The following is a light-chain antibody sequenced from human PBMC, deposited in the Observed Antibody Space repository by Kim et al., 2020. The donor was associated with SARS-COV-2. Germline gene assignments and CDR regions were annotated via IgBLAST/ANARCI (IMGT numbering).Light chain of an antibody. CDR3: CSYEGTVV. CDR2: EVN. V-gene: IGLV2-23*02. CDR1: SSDVV. J-gene: IGLJ2*01. Sequence: ASVSGSPGQSITISCTGASSDVVSWYQHHPGEAPKLIIFEVNKRPSQISNRFSGSKSGNTASLTIAGLQAEDEANYYCCSYEGTVVFGGGTQLTAL.